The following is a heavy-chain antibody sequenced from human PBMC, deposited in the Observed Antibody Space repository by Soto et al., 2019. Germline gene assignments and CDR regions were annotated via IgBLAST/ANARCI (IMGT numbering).Heavy chain of an antibody. D-gene: IGHD2-2*01. CDR2: INPLSGIS. CDR3: ATPACAATWCSPSHDLDH. Sequence: QVQLVQSGAEVKKPESSVKVSCKTSGGTFVRHVISWVRQAPGQGPEWMGKINPLSGISNYAQKFQDRVTVTADTDSSTAYMELSSLSSDDTAVYYCATPACAATWCSPSHDLDHWGQGTLVTVSS. CDR1: GGTFVRHV. J-gene: IGHJ4*02. V-gene: IGHV1-69*09.